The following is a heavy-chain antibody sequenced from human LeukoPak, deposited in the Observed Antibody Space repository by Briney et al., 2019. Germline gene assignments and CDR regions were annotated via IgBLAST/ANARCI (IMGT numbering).Heavy chain of an antibody. V-gene: IGHV3-21*01. D-gene: IGHD5-24*01. CDR2: ISTSSSYI. CDR1: GFTFSSFS. J-gene: IGHJ3*02. Sequence: GGSLRLSCAASGFTFSSFSMNWVRQAPGKGLEWVSSISTSSSYIYYADSVKGRFTISRDNAKNSLYLQMNSLRAEDTAVYYCARDGSLPDGYNLVAFDIWGQGTMVTVSP. CDR3: ARDGSLPDGYNLVAFDI.